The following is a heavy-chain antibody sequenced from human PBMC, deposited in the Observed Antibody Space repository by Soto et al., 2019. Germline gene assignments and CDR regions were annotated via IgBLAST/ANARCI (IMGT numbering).Heavy chain of an antibody. Sequence: GGSLRLSCAASGFTVSSNYMSWVRQAPGKGLEWVSVIYSGGSTYYADSVKGRFTISRDNSKNTLYLQMNSLRAEDTAVYYCAREVPTTVTTGRWYFDLWGRGTLVTVSS. J-gene: IGHJ2*01. D-gene: IGHD4-17*01. CDR3: AREVPTTVTTGRWYFDL. V-gene: IGHV3-66*01. CDR2: IYSGGST. CDR1: GFTVSSNY.